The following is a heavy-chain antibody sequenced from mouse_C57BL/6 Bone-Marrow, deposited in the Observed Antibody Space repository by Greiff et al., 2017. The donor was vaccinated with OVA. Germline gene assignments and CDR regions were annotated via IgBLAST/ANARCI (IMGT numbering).Heavy chain of an antibody. D-gene: IGHD2-3*01. J-gene: IGHJ3*01. V-gene: IGHV1-18*01. Sequence: VQLQQSGPELVKPGASVKIPCKASGYTFTDYNMDWVKQSHGKSLEWIGDINPNNGGTIYNQKFKGKATLTVDKSSSTAYMELRSLTSEDTAVYYCARRKGLLRFAYWGQGTLVTVSA. CDR2: INPNNGGT. CDR1: GYTFTDYN. CDR3: ARRKGLLRFAY.